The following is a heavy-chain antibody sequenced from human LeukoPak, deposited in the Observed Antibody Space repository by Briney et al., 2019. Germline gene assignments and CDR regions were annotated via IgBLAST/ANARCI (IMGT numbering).Heavy chain of an antibody. CDR2: ISGSGGST. CDR1: GSTFSSYA. CDR3: ARAGLYYYGSGSYLDY. J-gene: IGHJ4*02. Sequence: GGSLRLSCAASGSTFSSYAMSWVRQAPGKGLEWVSAISGSGGSTYYADSVKGRFTISRDNSKNTLYLQMNSLRAEDTAVYYCARAGLYYYGSGSYLDYWGQGTLVTVSS. D-gene: IGHD3-10*01. V-gene: IGHV3-23*01.